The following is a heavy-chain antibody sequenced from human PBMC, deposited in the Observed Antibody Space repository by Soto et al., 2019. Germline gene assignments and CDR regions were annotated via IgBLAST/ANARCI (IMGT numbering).Heavy chain of an antibody. Sequence: SETLSLTCTVSGGSISSSSYYWGWIRQPPGKGLEWIGSIYYSGSTYYNPSLKSRVTISVDTSKNQFSLKLSSVTAADTAVYYCARSQRLVIRPSGYYMDVWGKGTTVTVSS. CDR3: ARSQRLVIRPSGYYMDV. D-gene: IGHD3-9*01. CDR2: IYYSGST. CDR1: GGSISSSSYY. J-gene: IGHJ6*03. V-gene: IGHV4-39*01.